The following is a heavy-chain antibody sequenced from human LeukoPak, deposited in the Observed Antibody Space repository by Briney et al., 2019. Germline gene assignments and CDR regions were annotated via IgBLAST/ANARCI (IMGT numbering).Heavy chain of an antibody. CDR1: GFTFSSYA. Sequence: PGGSLRLSCAAFGFTFSSYAMSWVRQAPGKGLEWVSAISGSGGSTYYADSVKGRFTISRDNSKNTLYLQMNSLRAEDTAVYYCAKGRTVYDYNDAFDIWGQGTMVTVSS. J-gene: IGHJ3*02. CDR3: AKGRTVYDYNDAFDI. CDR2: ISGSGGST. D-gene: IGHD4-4*01. V-gene: IGHV3-23*01.